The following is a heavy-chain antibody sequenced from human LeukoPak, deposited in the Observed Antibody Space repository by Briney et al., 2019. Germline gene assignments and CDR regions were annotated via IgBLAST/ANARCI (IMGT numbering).Heavy chain of an antibody. J-gene: IGHJ6*02. CDR2: IYTSGST. V-gene: IGHV4-4*07. D-gene: IGHD6-19*01. CDR3: AREEYSSGWSANYYYYYGMDV. CDR1: GGSISSYY. Sequence: SETLSLTCTVSGGSISSYYWSWIRQPAGKGLEWIGRIYTSGSTNYNPSLKSRVTMSVDTSKNQFSLKLSSVTAADTAVYYRAREEYSSGWSANYYYYYGMDVWGQGTTVTVSS.